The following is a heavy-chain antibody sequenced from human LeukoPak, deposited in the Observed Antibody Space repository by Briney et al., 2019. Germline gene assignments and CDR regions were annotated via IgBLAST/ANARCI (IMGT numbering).Heavy chain of an antibody. V-gene: IGHV3-23*01. CDR2: ISGSGSST. J-gene: IGHJ4*02. Sequence: PGGSLRLSCAASGFTFSGYAMSWVRQAPGEGLEWVSIISGSGSSTNYADSVKGRFTISRDNSKNTLYLQMNSLRAEDTAVYYCAKDQPTYLQSVAGPFDYWGQGTLVTVSS. CDR1: GFTFSGYA. CDR3: AKDQPTYLQSVAGPFDY. D-gene: IGHD6-19*01.